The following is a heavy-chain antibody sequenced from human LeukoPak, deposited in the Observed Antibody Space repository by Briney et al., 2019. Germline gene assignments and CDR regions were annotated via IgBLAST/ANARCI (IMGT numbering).Heavy chain of an antibody. D-gene: IGHD4-17*01. CDR3: ARLRGAMTPVTSDFDY. CDR2: GFYSGSA. J-gene: IGHJ4*02. V-gene: IGHV4-39*01. Sequence: SETLSLTCTVSGGSISSSSYYWAWIRQPPGKGLEWIGSGFYSGSAYYNPSLKSRLTISVDTSKNQFSLDLSSVTAADTAVYFCARLRGAMTPVTSDFDYWGQGTLVTVSS. CDR1: GGSISSSSYY.